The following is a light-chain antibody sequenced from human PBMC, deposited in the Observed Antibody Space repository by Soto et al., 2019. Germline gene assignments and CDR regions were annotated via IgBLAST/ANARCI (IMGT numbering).Light chain of an antibody. J-gene: IGLJ2*01. Sequence: QSVLTQPPSASGTPGQRVTISCSGSSSNIGSNYVYWYQQLQGTAPKLLIYRNNQRPSGVPDRFSGAKSGTSASLAISGLLSEDEADYYCAAWDDSLSTGVFGGGTKVTVL. CDR1: SSNIGSNY. V-gene: IGLV1-47*01. CDR2: RNN. CDR3: AAWDDSLSTGV.